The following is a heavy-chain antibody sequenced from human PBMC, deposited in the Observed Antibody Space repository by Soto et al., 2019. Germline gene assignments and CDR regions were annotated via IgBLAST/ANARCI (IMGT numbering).Heavy chain of an antibody. D-gene: IGHD5-12*01. CDR3: ARDDYRALDI. CDR1: GFGFSAYW. Sequence: GGSLRLSCAASGFGFSAYWMHWVRQAPGRGLEWLSSIKTDGSSTAYADSVKGRFTISRENSKNTLYMDMNCLRVEDTAVHYCARDDYRALDIWGQGTLVTVSS. J-gene: IGHJ3*02. CDR2: IKTDGSST. V-gene: IGHV3-74*01.